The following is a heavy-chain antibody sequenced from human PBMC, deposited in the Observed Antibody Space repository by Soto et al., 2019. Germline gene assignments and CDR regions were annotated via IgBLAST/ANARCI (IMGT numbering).Heavy chain of an antibody. CDR2: INAGNGNT. Sequence: ASVKVSCKASGYTFTSYAIHWVRQAPGQRLEWMGWINAGNGNTKYSQKFQGRVTITRDTSASTAYMELSSLRSQDTAVYYCARVLGVAKGDYWGQGTLVTVSS. V-gene: IGHV1-3*01. CDR1: GYTFTSYA. CDR3: ARVLGVAKGDY. J-gene: IGHJ4*02. D-gene: IGHD3-3*01.